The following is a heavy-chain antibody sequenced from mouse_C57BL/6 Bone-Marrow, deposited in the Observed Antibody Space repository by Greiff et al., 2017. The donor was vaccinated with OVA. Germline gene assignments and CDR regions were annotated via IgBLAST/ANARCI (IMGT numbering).Heavy chain of an antibody. J-gene: IGHJ2*01. CDR1: GYTFTTYP. V-gene: IGHV1-47*01. Sequence: QVQLQQSGAELVKPGASVKMSCKASGYTFTTYPIEWMKQNHGKSLEWIGNFHPYNDDTKYNEKFKGKATLTVEKSSSTVYLELRRLTSDDSAVYYCAIFYDGYYDFDYWGQGTTLTVSS. D-gene: IGHD2-3*01. CDR2: FHPYNDDT. CDR3: AIFYDGYYDFDY.